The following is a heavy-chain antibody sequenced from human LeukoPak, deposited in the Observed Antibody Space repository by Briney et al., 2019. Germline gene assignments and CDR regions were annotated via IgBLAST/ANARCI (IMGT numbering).Heavy chain of an antibody. V-gene: IGHV3-23*01. CDR3: AKDLAYRSGWFLGAFDV. CDR2: ISGSAGST. CDR1: GFTFSNYA. Sequence: GGSLRLSCAASGFTFSNYAMSWVRQAPGKGLEWVSGISGSAGSTYYADSVKGRFSISRDNSKNTVYLQMNRPRAEDTAAYYCAKDLAYRSGWFLGAFDVWGQGTVVTVSS. D-gene: IGHD6-19*01. J-gene: IGHJ3*01.